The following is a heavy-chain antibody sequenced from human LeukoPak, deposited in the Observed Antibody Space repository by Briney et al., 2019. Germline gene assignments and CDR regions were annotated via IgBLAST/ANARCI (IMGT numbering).Heavy chain of an antibody. Sequence: SETLSLTCTVSGGSISSYYWSWIRQPLGKGLEWIGYIYYSGSTNYNPSLKSRVTISVDTSKNQFSLKLSSVTAADTAVYYCARGKQRYYYYYGMDVWGQGTTVTVSS. J-gene: IGHJ6*02. V-gene: IGHV4-59*01. CDR2: IYYSGST. CDR1: GGSISSYY. CDR3: ARGKQRYYYYYGMDV. D-gene: IGHD5-18*01.